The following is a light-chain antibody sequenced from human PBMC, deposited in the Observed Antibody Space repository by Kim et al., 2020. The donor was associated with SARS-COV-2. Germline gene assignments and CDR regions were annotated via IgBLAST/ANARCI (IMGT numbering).Light chain of an antibody. Sequence: GQPTTTACIGTSSDIGGDNSASWFQHDSDKAPKLIIYDVNARPSGASPRFSGSKSGNTASLTVSGRRPEDEAEYYCSSYTTDTSWVFGGGTQLTVL. CDR3: SSYTTDTSWV. J-gene: IGLJ3*02. CDR1: SSDIGGDNS. V-gene: IGLV2-14*03. CDR2: DVN.